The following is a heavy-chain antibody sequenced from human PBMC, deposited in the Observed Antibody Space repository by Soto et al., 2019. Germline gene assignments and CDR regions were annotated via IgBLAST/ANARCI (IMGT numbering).Heavy chain of an antibody. V-gene: IGHV3-7*03. D-gene: IGHD3-3*01. Sequence: PGWSLRLSCAVSGFNFRDFWMSWVRQAPGKGLEWVANIKQDGSEKYYVDSVKGRFTVSRDNAKNSLYLQMNSLRAEDTAMYYCARRNFGVLTDYSGPGTLVTVSS. CDR3: ARRNFGVLTDY. J-gene: IGHJ4*02. CDR2: IKQDGSEK. CDR1: GFNFRDFW.